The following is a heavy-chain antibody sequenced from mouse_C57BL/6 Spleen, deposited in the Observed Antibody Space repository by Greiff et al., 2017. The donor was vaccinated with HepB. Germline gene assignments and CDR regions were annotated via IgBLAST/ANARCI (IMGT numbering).Heavy chain of an antibody. CDR3: ARRGIYGNYGDY. J-gene: IGHJ2*01. D-gene: IGHD2-1*01. CDR1: GYTFTSYW. Sequence: QVQLQQPGAELVMPGASVKLSCKASGYTFTSYWMHWVKQRPGQGLEWIGEIDPSDSYTNYNQKFKGKSTLTVDKSSSTAYMQLSSLTSEDAAVYYCARRGIYGNYGDYWGQGTTLTVSS. V-gene: IGHV1-69*01. CDR2: IDPSDSYT.